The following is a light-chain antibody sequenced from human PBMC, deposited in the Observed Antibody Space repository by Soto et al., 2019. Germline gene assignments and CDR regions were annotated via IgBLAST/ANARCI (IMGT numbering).Light chain of an antibody. Sequence: SVLTPPSPLSCSPGQSITISCTGTSRDIGYFNYASWFQQHPGKAPKLIISQVTDRPSGISTRFSGSKSGNTASLTISALQSEDEALYYCASNKSGRTYVCGTGTKVTGL. J-gene: IGLJ1*01. CDR3: ASNKSGRTYV. V-gene: IGLV2-14*01. CDR1: SRDIGYFNY. CDR2: QVT.